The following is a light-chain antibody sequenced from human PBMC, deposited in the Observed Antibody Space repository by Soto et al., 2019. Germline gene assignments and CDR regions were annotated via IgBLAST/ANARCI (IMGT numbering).Light chain of an antibody. CDR2: AAS. CDR1: QSISSY. V-gene: IGKV1-39*01. J-gene: IGKJ1*01. CDR3: QQYNSDSGT. Sequence: DIQMTQSPSSLSASVGDRVTITCRESQSISSYLNWYQQKPGKAPKLLIYAASSLQSGVRSRFSGSGSGTDFTLTISSLQPDDFATYYCQQYNSDSGTFGPGTKVDIK.